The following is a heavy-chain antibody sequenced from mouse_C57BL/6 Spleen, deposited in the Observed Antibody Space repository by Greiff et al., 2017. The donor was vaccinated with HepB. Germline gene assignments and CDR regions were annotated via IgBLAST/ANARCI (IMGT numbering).Heavy chain of an antibody. Sequence: EVQLVESGGGLVQPKGSLKLSCAASGFSFNTYAMNWVRQAPGKGLEWVARIRSKSNNYATYYADSVKDRFTISRDDSESMLYLQMNNLKTEDTAMYYCVRLHYGSSFYYAMDYWGQGTSVTVSS. D-gene: IGHD1-1*01. CDR2: IRSKSNNYAT. J-gene: IGHJ4*01. CDR3: VRLHYGSSFYYAMDY. V-gene: IGHV10-1*01. CDR1: GFSFNTYA.